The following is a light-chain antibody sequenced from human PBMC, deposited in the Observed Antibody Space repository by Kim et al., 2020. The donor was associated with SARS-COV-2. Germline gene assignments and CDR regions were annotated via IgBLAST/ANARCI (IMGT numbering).Light chain of an antibody. CDR3: QQYGSSLYT. J-gene: IGKJ2*01. CDR1: QSVSSSY. CDR2: GAS. V-gene: IGKV3-20*01. Sequence: EIVLTQSPGTLSLSPGERATLSCRASQSVSSSYLAWYQQKPGQAPRLLIYGASSRATGIPDRFSGSGSGTDFTLTISRLDPEDFAVYYCQQYGSSLYTFGQGTNVEI.